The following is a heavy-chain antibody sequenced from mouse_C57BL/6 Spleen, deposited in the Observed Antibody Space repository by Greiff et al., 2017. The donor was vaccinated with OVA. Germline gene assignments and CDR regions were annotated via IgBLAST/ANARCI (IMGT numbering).Heavy chain of an antibody. V-gene: IGHV2-2*01. CDR3: AITYSNYVWFAY. CDR1: GFSLTSYG. D-gene: IGHD2-5*01. J-gene: IGHJ3*01. CDR2: IWSGGST. Sequence: QVHVKQSGPGLVQPSQSLSITCTVSGFSLTSYGVHWVRQSPGKGLEWLGVIWSGGSTDYNAAFISRLSISTDNSKSHVFFKMNSLQADDTAIYYCAITYSNYVWFAYWGQGTLVTVSA.